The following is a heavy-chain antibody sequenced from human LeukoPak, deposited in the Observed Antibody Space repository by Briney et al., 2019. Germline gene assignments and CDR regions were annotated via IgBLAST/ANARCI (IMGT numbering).Heavy chain of an antibody. CDR2: INSDGSST. D-gene: IGHD3-22*01. CDR1: GFTFSSDW. CDR3: AREYSESSGYYYYAFDM. V-gene: IGHV3-74*01. J-gene: IGHJ3*02. Sequence: PGGSLRLSCAASGFTFSSDWMHWVRQAPGKGLVWVSRINSDGSSTRYADSVKGRFTIPRVNAKNTLYLQMNSLRAEDTAVYYCAREYSESSGYYYYAFDMWGQGTMVTVSS.